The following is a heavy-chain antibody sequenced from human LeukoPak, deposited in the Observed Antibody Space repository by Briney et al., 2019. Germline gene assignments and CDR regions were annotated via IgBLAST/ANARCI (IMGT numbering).Heavy chain of an antibody. CDR1: GYTFTGYY. D-gene: IGHD4-17*01. CDR2: INPNSGGT. Sequence: ASVKVSCKASGYTFTGYYMHWVRQAPGQGLEWMGWINPNSGGTNYAQKFQGRVTMTRDTSISTAYMELSRLRSDDTAVYYCAREAYMTTVSDYWGQGTLVTVSS. CDR3: AREAYMTTVSDY. V-gene: IGHV1-2*02. J-gene: IGHJ4*02.